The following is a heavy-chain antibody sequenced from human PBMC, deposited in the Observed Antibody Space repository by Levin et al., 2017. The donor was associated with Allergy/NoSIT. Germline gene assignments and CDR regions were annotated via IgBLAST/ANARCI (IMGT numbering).Heavy chain of an antibody. Sequence: PGESLKISCAASGFTFSSYAMSWVRQAPGKGLDWVSTISASGGTTHYADSVKGRFTISRDNSKNTLYLQMNSLGADDTAVYYCAKGGSSSWDAFDIWGQGTMVTVSS. CDR2: ISASGGTT. CDR1: GFTFSSYA. V-gene: IGHV3-23*01. CDR3: AKGGSSSWDAFDI. D-gene: IGHD6-13*01. J-gene: IGHJ3*02.